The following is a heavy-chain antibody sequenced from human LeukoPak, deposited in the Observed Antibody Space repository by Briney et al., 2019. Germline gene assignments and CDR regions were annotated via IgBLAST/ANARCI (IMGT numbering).Heavy chain of an antibody. D-gene: IGHD3-3*01. Sequence: PGGSLRPSCAASGFTFSSYWMSWVRQAPGKGLEWVANIKQDGSEKYYVDSVKGRFTISRDNAKNSLYLQMNSLGAEDTAVYYCARESTRFIDGFDYWGQGTLVTVSS. V-gene: IGHV3-7*01. CDR3: ARESTRFIDGFDY. J-gene: IGHJ4*02. CDR2: IKQDGSEK. CDR1: GFTFSSYW.